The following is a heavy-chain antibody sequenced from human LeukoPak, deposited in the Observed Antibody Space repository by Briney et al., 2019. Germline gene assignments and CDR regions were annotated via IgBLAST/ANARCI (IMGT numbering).Heavy chain of an antibody. CDR1: EFTFSSYS. J-gene: IGHJ6*02. CDR2: ISSSSSYI. Sequence: GGSLRLSCAASEFTFSSYSMNWVRQAPGKGLEWVSSISSSSSYIYYADSVKGRFTISRDNAKNSLYLQMNSLRAEDTAVYYCARDQWLVHPEGVDYYYGMDVWGQGTTVTVSS. V-gene: IGHV3-21*01. CDR3: ARDQWLVHPEGVDYYYGMDV. D-gene: IGHD6-19*01.